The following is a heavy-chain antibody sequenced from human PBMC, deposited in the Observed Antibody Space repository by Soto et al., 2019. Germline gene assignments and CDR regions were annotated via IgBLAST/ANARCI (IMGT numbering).Heavy chain of an antibody. CDR1: GGSISSSIYY. J-gene: IGHJ4*02. Sequence: SETLSLTCTVSGGSISSSIYYWGGIRQPPGKGLEWIGSIYYSGSTYYNPSLKSRVTISVDTSKNQFSLKLSSVTAADTAVYYCARQSWGYLGYWGQGTLVTVSS. CDR3: ARQSWGYLGY. D-gene: IGHD3-16*01. V-gene: IGHV4-39*01. CDR2: IYYSGST.